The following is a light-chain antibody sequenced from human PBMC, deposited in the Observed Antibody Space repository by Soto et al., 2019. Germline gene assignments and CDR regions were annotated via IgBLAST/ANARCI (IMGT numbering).Light chain of an antibody. CDR3: CSYAGSSTVV. CDR2: DVS. J-gene: IGLJ2*01. CDR1: GGDVGGYNF. Sequence: QSALTQPRSVSGSPGQSVTISCTGTGGDVGGYNFVSWYQLHPGKAPKLMIYDVSKRPSGVPDRFAGSKSGNTASLTISGLQAEDEADYYCCSYAGSSTVVFGGGTKLTVL. V-gene: IGLV2-11*01.